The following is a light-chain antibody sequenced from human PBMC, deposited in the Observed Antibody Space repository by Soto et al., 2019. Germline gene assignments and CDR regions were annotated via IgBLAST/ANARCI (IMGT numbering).Light chain of an antibody. Sequence: EVLMTQSPSTLSVSPGETVTLSCRASQSVSGNLAWYQHKPRQAPRLLIHGASTTATDIPARFCGSGSGTEFTLTLTSLQSADCGVYYCQQYDYWPPGLTCGGGTRVHI. J-gene: IGKJ4*01. CDR1: QSVSGN. V-gene: IGKV3-15*01. CDR2: GAS. CDR3: QQYDYWPPGLT.